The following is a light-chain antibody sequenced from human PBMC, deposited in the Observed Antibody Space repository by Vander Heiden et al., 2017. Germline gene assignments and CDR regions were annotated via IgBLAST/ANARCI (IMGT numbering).Light chain of an antibody. Sequence: VVTQEPSLTVSPGRTVTLTCGSSAGPVTSGHYSYWIQQKPGQAPRTLISDTRKKQSWTPARFSGSLLGGKAALTLSGAQPEDEADYYCLLSYGAWVFGGGTKLTVL. CDR3: LLSYGAWV. V-gene: IGLV7-46*01. CDR2: DTR. J-gene: IGLJ3*02. CDR1: AGPVTSGHY.